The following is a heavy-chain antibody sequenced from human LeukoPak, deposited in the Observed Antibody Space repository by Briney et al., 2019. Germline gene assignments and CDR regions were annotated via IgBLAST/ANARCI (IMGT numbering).Heavy chain of an antibody. D-gene: IGHD1-20*01. J-gene: IGHJ4*02. V-gene: IGHV1-18*01. Sequence: TSVKVSCKTSGYTFTRYGISWVRQAPGQGLEWMGWISPYNGNTNYAQKFQGRVTMTTDTSTSTAYMEVRSLRSDDTAVYYCARERESAVYLETCDYWGQGTLVTVSS. CDR3: ARERESAVYLETCDY. CDR1: GYTFTRYG. CDR2: ISPYNGNT.